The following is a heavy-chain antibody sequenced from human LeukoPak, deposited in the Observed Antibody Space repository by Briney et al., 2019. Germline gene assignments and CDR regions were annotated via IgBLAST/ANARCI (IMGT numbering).Heavy chain of an antibody. Sequence: GGSLRLSCAASGFTFSTYEMNWVRQAPGKGLEWVSYISSSGSTIHYADSVKGRFTISRDNSKNTLYLQMNSLRAEDTAVYYCARDLVGYCSGGSCYTPADYWGQGTLVTVSS. D-gene: IGHD2-15*01. CDR3: ARDLVGYCSGGSCYTPADY. CDR2: ISSSGSTI. CDR1: GFTFSTYE. V-gene: IGHV3-48*03. J-gene: IGHJ4*02.